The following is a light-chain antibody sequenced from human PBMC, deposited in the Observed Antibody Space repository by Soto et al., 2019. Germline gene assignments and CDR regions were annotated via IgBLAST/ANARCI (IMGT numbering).Light chain of an antibody. CDR1: ISNIGVYNF. V-gene: IGLV2-14*01. CDR2: EVS. J-gene: IGLJ2*01. Sequence: QSVLTQPASVSGSLGQSITISCTGTISNIGVYNFVSWYQQHPGKAPKLIIYEVSYRPSGVSSRFSASKSANTASLTISGLQAEDEADYYCNSYASSNSLIFGGGTKLTVL. CDR3: NSYASSNSLI.